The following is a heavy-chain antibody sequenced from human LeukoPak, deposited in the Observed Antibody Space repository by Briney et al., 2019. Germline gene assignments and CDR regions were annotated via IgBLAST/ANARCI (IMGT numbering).Heavy chain of an antibody. Sequence: GASVKVSCKASGYTFTSYGISWVRQAPGQGLEWMGWISAYNGNTNYAQKLQGRVTMTTDTSTSTAYMELSSLRSEDTAVYYCARSHGRYCSGGSCHEGYFDYWGQGTLVTVSS. CDR1: GYTFTSYG. CDR2: ISAYNGNT. CDR3: ARSHGRYCSGGSCHEGYFDY. V-gene: IGHV1-18*04. J-gene: IGHJ4*02. D-gene: IGHD2-15*01.